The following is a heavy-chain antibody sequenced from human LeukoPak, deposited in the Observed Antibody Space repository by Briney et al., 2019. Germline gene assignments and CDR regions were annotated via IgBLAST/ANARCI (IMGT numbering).Heavy chain of an antibody. Sequence: VASVKVSCKASGYTFTSYDINWVRQATGQGLEWMGWMNPNSGNTGYAQKFQGRVTMTRNTSISTAYMELSSLRSEDTAVYYCARDQGYSSGWPIDYWGQGTLVTVSS. V-gene: IGHV1-8*01. CDR1: GYTFTSYD. CDR2: MNPNSGNT. D-gene: IGHD6-19*01. J-gene: IGHJ4*02. CDR3: ARDQGYSSGWPIDY.